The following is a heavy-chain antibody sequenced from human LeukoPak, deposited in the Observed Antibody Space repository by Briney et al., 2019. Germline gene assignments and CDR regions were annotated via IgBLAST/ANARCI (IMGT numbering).Heavy chain of an antibody. CDR3: ARERSGYGYYYGMGV. CDR2: IIPIFGTA. CDR1: GGTFTSHP. V-gene: IGHV1-69*13. J-gene: IGHJ6*04. D-gene: IGHD5-12*01. Sequence: SLRVSCKDSGGTFTSHPISWVRHAPGQGLEWIGGIIPIFGTAHYAQRFQGRVTITADESTSTAYMGLSSLKSEDTAIYYCARERSGYGYYYGMGVWGKGTTVTVSS.